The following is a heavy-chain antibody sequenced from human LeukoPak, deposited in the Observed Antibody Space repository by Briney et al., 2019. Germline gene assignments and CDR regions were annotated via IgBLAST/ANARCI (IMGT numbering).Heavy chain of an antibody. V-gene: IGHV3-21*01. CDR3: AKERPRYTAMAPFDY. D-gene: IGHD5-18*01. J-gene: IGHJ4*02. Sequence: GGSLRLSCAASGFTFSSYSMNWVRQAPGKGLEWVSSISSSSSYIYYADSVKGRFTISRDNAKNSLYLQMNRLRAEDTAVYYCAKERPRYTAMAPFDYWGQGTLVTVSS. CDR1: GFTFSSYS. CDR2: ISSSSSYI.